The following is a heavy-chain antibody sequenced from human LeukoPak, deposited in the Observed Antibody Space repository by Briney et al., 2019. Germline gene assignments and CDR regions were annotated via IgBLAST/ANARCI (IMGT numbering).Heavy chain of an antibody. D-gene: IGHD3-9*01. Sequence: GEALQISCKGSGSSFTSYWIGWGRQMRGKGLEGMVIIYSGDSDTRYSPSFQGHVTISADKSISTSYRQWSSLKASDTAMYYCARQSRKGVRYFDWLLPSCAFDIWGQGTMVTVSS. CDR3: ARQSRKGVRYFDWLLPSCAFDI. CDR1: GSSFTSYW. CDR2: IYSGDSDT. V-gene: IGHV5-51*01. J-gene: IGHJ3*02.